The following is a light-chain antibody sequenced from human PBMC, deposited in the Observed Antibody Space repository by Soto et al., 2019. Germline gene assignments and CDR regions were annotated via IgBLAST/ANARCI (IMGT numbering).Light chain of an antibody. Sequence: DIVMTQSPLSLPVTPGEPASISCRSSQSLLHSSGRYYLDWYLQKPGQSPQLLIYLGSHRASGVPDRFSGSGAGADSTLTISRVEAEDVGIYYCIQALQTAFPFGGGTRAEIK. CDR1: QSLLHSSGRYY. CDR2: LGS. V-gene: IGKV2-28*01. CDR3: IQALQTAFP. J-gene: IGKJ4*01.